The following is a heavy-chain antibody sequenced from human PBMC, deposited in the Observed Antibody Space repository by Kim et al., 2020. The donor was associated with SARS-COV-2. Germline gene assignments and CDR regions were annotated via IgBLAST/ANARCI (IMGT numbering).Heavy chain of an antibody. D-gene: IGHD4-17*01. CDR2: INPNSGGT. CDR1: GYTFTGYY. J-gene: IGHJ2*01. CDR3: ARDDYGGNSPNWYFDL. Sequence: ASVKVSCKASGYTFTGYYMHWVRQAPGQGLEWMGWINPNSGGTNYAQKFQGRVTMTRDTSTSTAYMELSRLRSDDTAVYYCARDDYGGNSPNWYFDLWGRGTLVTVSS. V-gene: IGHV1-2*02.